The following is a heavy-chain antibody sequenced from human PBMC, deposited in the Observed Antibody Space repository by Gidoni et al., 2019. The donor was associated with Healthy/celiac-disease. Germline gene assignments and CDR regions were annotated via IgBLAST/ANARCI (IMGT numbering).Heavy chain of an antibody. CDR1: GGTFSSYA. D-gene: IGHD5-12*01. J-gene: IGHJ4*02. Sequence: QVQLVQSGAEVKKPGSSVKVSCKASGGTFSSYAISWVRQAPGQGLEWMGGIIPIFGTANYAQKFQGRVTITADKSTSTAYMELGSLRSEDTAVYYCARGYGRGYSGYDSWYFDYWGQGTLVTVSS. V-gene: IGHV1-69*06. CDR3: ARGYGRGYSGYDSWYFDY. CDR2: IIPIFGTA.